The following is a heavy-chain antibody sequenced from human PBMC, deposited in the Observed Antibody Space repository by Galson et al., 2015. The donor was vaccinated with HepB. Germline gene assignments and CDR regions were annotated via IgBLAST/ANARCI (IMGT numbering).Heavy chain of an antibody. CDR3: ARGRYCSGGSCRTSYYYYGMDV. D-gene: IGHD2-15*01. Sequence: SLRLSCAASGFTFSSYWMHWVRQAPGKGLVWVSRINSDGSSTSYADSVKGRFTISRDNAKNTLYLQMNSLRAEDTAVYYCARGRYCSGGSCRTSYYYYGMDVWGQGTTVTVSS. V-gene: IGHV3-74*01. J-gene: IGHJ6*02. CDR2: INSDGSST. CDR1: GFTFSSYW.